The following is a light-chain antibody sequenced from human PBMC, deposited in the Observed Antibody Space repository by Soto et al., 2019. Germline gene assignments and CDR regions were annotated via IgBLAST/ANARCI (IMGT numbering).Light chain of an antibody. Sequence: QSALTQPPSASGSPGQSVTISCTGTSSDVGAYNYVSWYQQHPGKAPKLMISEVNKRPSGVPDRFSGSNSGNTASLTVSGLQPEDEADYYCSSYGGPNNSNYVFGTGTKLTVL. CDR3: SSYGGPNNSNYV. J-gene: IGLJ1*01. CDR1: SSDVGAYNY. CDR2: EVN. V-gene: IGLV2-8*01.